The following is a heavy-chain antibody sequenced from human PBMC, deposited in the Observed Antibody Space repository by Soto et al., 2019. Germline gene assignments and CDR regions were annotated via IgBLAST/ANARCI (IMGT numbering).Heavy chain of an antibody. Sequence: QVQLVQSGAEVKKPGASVKVSCKASGYTFTSYYMHWVRQAPGQGLEWMGIINPSGGSTSYAQKFQGRVTMTRDTSTSTVYMELSSLRSEDTAVYYCARERGGNIVANDAFDIWDQGTMVTVSS. V-gene: IGHV1-46*03. CDR2: INPSGGST. CDR1: GYTFTSYY. CDR3: ARERGGNIVANDAFDI. D-gene: IGHD5-12*01. J-gene: IGHJ3*02.